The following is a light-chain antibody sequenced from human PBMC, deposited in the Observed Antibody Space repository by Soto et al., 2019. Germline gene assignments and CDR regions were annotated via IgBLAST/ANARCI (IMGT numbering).Light chain of an antibody. Sequence: DIQMTQSPSSVSASVGDRVTITCRASQGINSCLAWYQQKPGKAPKILIYAASALQSGVPSRFRGRGSGTDFTLPITRLQPEDFAAYYCQHANSHPHTFGGGTKVDIK. CDR1: QGINSC. CDR3: QHANSHPHT. J-gene: IGKJ4*01. CDR2: AAS. V-gene: IGKV1-12*01.